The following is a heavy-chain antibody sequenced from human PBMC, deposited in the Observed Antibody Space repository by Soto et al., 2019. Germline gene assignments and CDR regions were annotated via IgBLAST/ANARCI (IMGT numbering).Heavy chain of an antibody. J-gene: IGHJ5*02. D-gene: IGHD2-2*01. CDR2: IHAGDGKT. V-gene: IGHV1-3*01. CDR1: GYSFTNYA. Sequence: QVHLVQSGAEVKKPGASVKISCKSSGYSFTNYAIHWVRQAPGQRLEWMGWIHAGDGKTKYAQKFQGRVTITRDTSAGTAAMTGSMLIRKDTAADYSVRVPRCPSYLVLVPTVLYEGCFDTWGQGTLVTVSS. CDR3: VRVPRCPSYLVLVPTVLYEGCFDT.